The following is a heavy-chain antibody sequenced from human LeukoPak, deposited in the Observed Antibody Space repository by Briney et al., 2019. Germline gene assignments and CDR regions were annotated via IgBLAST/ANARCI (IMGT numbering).Heavy chain of an antibody. CDR2: IYYSGST. Sequence: SGTLSLTCTVSGGSISSYYWSWIRQPPGKGLEWIGYIYYSGSTNYNPSLKSRVTISVDTSKNQFSLKLSSVTAADTAVYYCARDELYCSSTSCSNFYYYGMDVWGKGTTVTVSS. CDR1: GGSISSYY. V-gene: IGHV4-59*01. CDR3: ARDELYCSSTSCSNFYYYGMDV. J-gene: IGHJ6*04. D-gene: IGHD2-2*01.